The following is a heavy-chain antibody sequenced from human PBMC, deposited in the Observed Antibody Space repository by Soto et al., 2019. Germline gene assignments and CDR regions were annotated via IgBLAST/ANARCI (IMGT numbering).Heavy chain of an antibody. V-gene: IGHV3-23*01. J-gene: IGHJ6*02. D-gene: IGHD2-2*01. Sequence: GGSLRLSCAGSGFMFSSFAMTWVRQAPGKGLEWVSTTRSNGEHTYYADSVKGRFTVSRDNSKNTLFLEMSSLRAEGSAIYYCTKDSKSVSVSAARVYGMDVWGQGTTVTVSS. CDR1: GFMFSSFA. CDR3: TKDSKSVSVSAARVYGMDV. CDR2: TRSNGEHT.